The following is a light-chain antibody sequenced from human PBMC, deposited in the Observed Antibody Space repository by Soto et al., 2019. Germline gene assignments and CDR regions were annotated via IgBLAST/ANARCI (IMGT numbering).Light chain of an antibody. V-gene: IGLV2-14*01. Sequence: QSVLTQPASVSGSPGQSITISCTGTSSDVGGYNYVSWYQQHPGKAPKLMIYDVTNRPSGVSNRFSGSKSGNTASLTISGLQAEDEADYYCGSYRSTTAGFGTGTKVTVL. CDR2: DVT. J-gene: IGLJ1*01. CDR1: SSDVGGYNY. CDR3: GSYRSTTAG.